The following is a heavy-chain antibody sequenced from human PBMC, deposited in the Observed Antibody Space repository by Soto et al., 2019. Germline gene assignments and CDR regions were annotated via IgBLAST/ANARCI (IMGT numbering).Heavy chain of an antibody. D-gene: IGHD3-3*01. Sequence: VGSLRLSCAASGFIFSSHWMHWVRQAPGKGLVWVSHIGPDGSNMRDADSVQGRFTISRDNARNTLYLQMNSLRAEDTAVYYCAKDKGDYDFWSGYYPQFDYWGQGTLVTVSS. CDR3: AKDKGDYDFWSGYYPQFDY. CDR1: GFIFSSHW. CDR2: IGPDGSNM. V-gene: IGHV3-74*01. J-gene: IGHJ4*02.